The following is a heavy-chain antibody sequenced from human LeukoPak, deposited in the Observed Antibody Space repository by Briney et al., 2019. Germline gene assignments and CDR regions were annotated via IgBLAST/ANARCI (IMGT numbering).Heavy chain of an antibody. D-gene: IGHD5-18*01. V-gene: IGHV3-7*05. CDR3: ARDRGYSTFDF. Sequence: PGGSLRLSCAASGFXFSSYWISWVRQAPGKGLEWVANIKEDGSEKNYVDSVKGRFTISRDNTKNSLYLQMNSLRAEDTAVYYCARDRGYSTFDFWGQGTMVTVSS. CDR2: IKEDGSEK. CDR1: GFXFSSYW. J-gene: IGHJ3*01.